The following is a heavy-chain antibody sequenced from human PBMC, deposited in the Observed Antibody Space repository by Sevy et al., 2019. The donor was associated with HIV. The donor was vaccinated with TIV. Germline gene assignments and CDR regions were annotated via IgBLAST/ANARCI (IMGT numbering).Heavy chain of an antibody. D-gene: IGHD6-19*01. Sequence: ASVKVSCKASGYMFTSYGISWVRQAPGQGLEWMGGIIPILGSVNYGQKFQGRVTITADESTQTAYMELSSLRSEDTAVYYCARGGGNGWYYFDSWGQETLVTVSS. CDR2: IIPILGSV. CDR3: ARGGGNGWYYFDS. J-gene: IGHJ4*02. V-gene: IGHV1-69*13. CDR1: GYMFTSYG.